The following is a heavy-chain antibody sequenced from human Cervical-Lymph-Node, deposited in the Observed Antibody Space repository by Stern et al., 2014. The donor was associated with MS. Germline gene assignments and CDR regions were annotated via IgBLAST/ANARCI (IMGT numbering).Heavy chain of an antibody. Sequence: QVQLVQSGAEVKKPGASVKVSCKASGYTFTTYYMHWVRQAPGQGLEWMGKINPSGGSTKYAQKFQGRVTMTGDTSTSTVYMELSSLRSEDTAVYYCARGYYYDSSSYYYLDAFDIWGQGTMVTVSS. D-gene: IGHD3-22*01. CDR1: GYTFTTYY. V-gene: IGHV1-46*01. J-gene: IGHJ3*02. CDR3: ARGYYYDSSSYYYLDAFDI. CDR2: INPSGGST.